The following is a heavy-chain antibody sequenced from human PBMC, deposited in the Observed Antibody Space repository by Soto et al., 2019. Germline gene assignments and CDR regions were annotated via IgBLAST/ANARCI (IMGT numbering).Heavy chain of an antibody. CDR3: ARVRRATVTTRLNDAFDI. D-gene: IGHD4-17*01. CDR2: INAGNGNT. V-gene: IGHV1-3*01. CDR1: GYTFTSYG. J-gene: IGHJ3*02. Sequence: ASVKVSCKASGYTFTSYGISWVRQAPGQGLEWMGWINAGNGNTKYSQKFQGRVTITRDTSASTAYMELSSLRSEDTAVYYCARVRRATVTTRLNDAFDIWGQGTMVTVSS.